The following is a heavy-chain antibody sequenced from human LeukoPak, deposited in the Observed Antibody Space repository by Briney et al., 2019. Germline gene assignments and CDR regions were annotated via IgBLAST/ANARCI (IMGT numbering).Heavy chain of an antibody. D-gene: IGHD3-3*01. CDR2: FDPEDGET. Sequence: ASVKVSCKVSGYTLTELSMHWVRQAPGKGLEWMGGFDPEDGETIYAQKFQGRVTMTEDTSTDTAYMELSSLRSEDTAVYYCATMESTYHHYGMDVWGQGTTVTVSS. CDR3: ATMESTYHHYGMDV. J-gene: IGHJ6*02. CDR1: GYTLTELS. V-gene: IGHV1-24*01.